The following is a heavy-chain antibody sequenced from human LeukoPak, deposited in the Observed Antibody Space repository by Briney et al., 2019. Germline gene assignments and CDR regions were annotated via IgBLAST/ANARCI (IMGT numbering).Heavy chain of an antibody. CDR3: ARLYYGGNGDDAFDI. V-gene: IGHV1-46*01. CDR1: GYTFTHYH. J-gene: IGHJ3*02. D-gene: IGHD4-23*01. Sequence: ASVKVSCQASGYTFTHYHMHWVRQAPAQGLEWMGMINPSGGSTRYAQKFQGRVTMTRDTFTSTVYMELSSLRSEDTAVYYCARLYYGGNGDDAFDIWGQGTMVTVSS. CDR2: INPSGGST.